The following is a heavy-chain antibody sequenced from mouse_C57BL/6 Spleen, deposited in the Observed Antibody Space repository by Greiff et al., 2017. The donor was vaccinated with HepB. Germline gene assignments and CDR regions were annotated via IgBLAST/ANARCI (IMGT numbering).Heavy chain of an antibody. V-gene: IGHV1-82*01. Sequence: VQLQQSGPELVKPGASVKISCKASGYAFSSSWMNWVKQRPGKGLEWIGRIYPGDGDTNYNGKFKGKATLTADKSSSTAYMQLSSLTSEDSAVYFGARGWLPYYYAMDYWGQGTSVTVSS. J-gene: IGHJ4*01. CDR3: ARGWLPYYYAMDY. CDR2: IYPGDGDT. CDR1: GYAFSSSW. D-gene: IGHD2-3*01.